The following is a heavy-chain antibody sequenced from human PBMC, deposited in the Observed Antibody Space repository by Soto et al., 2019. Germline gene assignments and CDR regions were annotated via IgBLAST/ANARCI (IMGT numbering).Heavy chain of an antibody. CDR1: GYSISSGYY. V-gene: IGHV4-38-2*02. D-gene: IGHD5-12*01. Sequence: SETLSLTCAVSGYSISSGYYWGWIRQPPGKGLEWIGSIYHSGNTYYNPSLRSRVTISLDTSKNNFSLKLTSVTAADXAQYYCARDCESGFGWFDPWGQGTLVTVSS. CDR2: IYHSGNT. J-gene: IGHJ5*02. CDR3: ARDCESGFGWFDP.